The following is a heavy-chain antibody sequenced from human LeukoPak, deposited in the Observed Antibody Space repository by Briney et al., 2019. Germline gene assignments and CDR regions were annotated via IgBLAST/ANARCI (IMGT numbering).Heavy chain of an antibody. J-gene: IGHJ4*02. CDR2: FNPNSGGT. CDR3: ARDAYYGTGSYYSSQADY. V-gene: IGHV1-2*02. CDR1: VYTFTGYY. Sequence: ASVKVSCKGSVYTFTGYYMHWVRQAPGQGLEWMGWFNPNSGGTNYAQKFQGRVTMTRDTSISTAYMELSRLRSDDTAVYYCARDAYYGTGSYYSSQADYWGQGTLVTVSS. D-gene: IGHD3-10*01.